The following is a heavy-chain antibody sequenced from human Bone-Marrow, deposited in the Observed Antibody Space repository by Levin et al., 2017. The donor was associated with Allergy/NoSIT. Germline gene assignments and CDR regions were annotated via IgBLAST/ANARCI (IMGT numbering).Heavy chain of an antibody. CDR3: TRHAEALPSPGIENCTNGVCYGDY. J-gene: IGHJ4*02. Sequence: LSLTCAVSGFTFSGSAIHWVRQASGKGLEWVGRIRSKPNSYATAYAESVKGRFTIARDDSKNTAYLQMNSLKAEDTAVYYCTRHAEALPSPGIENCTNGVCYGDYWGRGTLVTVSS. D-gene: IGHD2-8*01. CDR1: GFTFSGSA. V-gene: IGHV3-73*01. CDR2: IRSKPNSYAT.